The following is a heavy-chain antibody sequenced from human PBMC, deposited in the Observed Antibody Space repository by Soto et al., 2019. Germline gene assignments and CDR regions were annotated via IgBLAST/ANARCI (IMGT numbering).Heavy chain of an antibody. J-gene: IGHJ4*02. CDR1: GFTVSNNH. Sequence: GGSLRLSCAASGFTVSNNHMTWVRQAAGKGLELVSFVHGGGSTSYADSVKGRFTISRDNSKNTLYLQMDSLRAEDTAIYYCAGRSTTAASLDYWGRGTLVTVSS. V-gene: IGHV3-53*01. CDR2: VHGGGST. D-gene: IGHD1-1*01. CDR3: AGRSTTAASLDY.